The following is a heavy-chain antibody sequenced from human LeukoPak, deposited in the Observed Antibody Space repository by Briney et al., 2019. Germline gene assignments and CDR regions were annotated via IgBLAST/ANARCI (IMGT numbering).Heavy chain of an antibody. V-gene: IGHV1-2*02. CDR3: ARDWFGDSRGRFEP. CDR2: LNPNNGDT. D-gene: IGHD3-10*01. Sequence: ASVKVSCKASGYIFIDFYLHWVRQAPGQGLEWMGWLNPNNGDTNSAQKFQGRVTMTRDTSISTAYLEVISLRSDDTGIYYCARDWFGDSRGRFEPWGQGTLVTVSS. CDR1: GYIFIDFY. J-gene: IGHJ5*02.